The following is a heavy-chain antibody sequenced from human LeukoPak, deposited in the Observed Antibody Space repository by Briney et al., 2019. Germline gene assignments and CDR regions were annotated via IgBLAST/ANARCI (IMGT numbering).Heavy chain of an antibody. J-gene: IGHJ4*02. CDR3: ATGAGEYQLLFDY. CDR1: GYTLTELS. CDR2: FDPEDGET. D-gene: IGHD2-2*01. Sequence: ASVKVSCKVSGYTLTELSMHWVRQAPGKGLEWMGGFDPEDGETIYAQKFQGRVTMTEDTSTDTAYMELSSLRSEDTAAYYCATGAGEYQLLFDYWGQGTLVTVSS. V-gene: IGHV1-24*01.